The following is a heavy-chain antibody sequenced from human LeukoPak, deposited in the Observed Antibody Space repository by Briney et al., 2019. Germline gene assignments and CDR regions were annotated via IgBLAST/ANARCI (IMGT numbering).Heavy chain of an antibody. CDR2: VSYSGDT. V-gene: IGHV4-59*11. J-gene: IGHJ4*02. CDR1: GGSISGHF. D-gene: IGHD1-26*01. CDR3: ARGGASSRYFGY. Sequence: SETLSLTCTVSGGSISGHFWSWIRQPPGKGLEWIGFVSYSGDTNYSPSFNGRVTISLDTSKSQFSLNLNSVTAADTAVYFCARGGASSRYFGYWGQGTLVTVSS.